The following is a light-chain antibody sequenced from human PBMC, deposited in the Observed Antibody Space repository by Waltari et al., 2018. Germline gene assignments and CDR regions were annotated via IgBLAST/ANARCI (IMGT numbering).Light chain of an antibody. CDR1: HTISNY. CDR3: QQSYRTLT. V-gene: IGKV1-39*01. CDR2: AAS. J-gene: IGKJ3*01. Sequence: DIQMTQSPSSLSASVGDRVTITCRSSHTISNYLNWYQQKPGKAPKLLIYAASSLQSGVPSRFSGSGSGTDFTLTINSLQPEDFATYYCQQSYRTLTFGPGTKVDLQ.